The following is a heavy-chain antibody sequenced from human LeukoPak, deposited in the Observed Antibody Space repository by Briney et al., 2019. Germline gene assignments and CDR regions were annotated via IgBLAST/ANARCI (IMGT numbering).Heavy chain of an antibody. Sequence: GASVKVSCKASGYTFTGYYMHWVRQAPGQGLEWMGWINPNSGGTNYAQKFQGGVTMTRDTSISTAYMELSRLRSDDTAVYYCARVGDIVVVPAAPWFDPWGQGTLVTVSS. J-gene: IGHJ5*02. V-gene: IGHV1-2*02. CDR2: INPNSGGT. D-gene: IGHD2-2*01. CDR3: ARVGDIVVVPAAPWFDP. CDR1: GYTFTGYY.